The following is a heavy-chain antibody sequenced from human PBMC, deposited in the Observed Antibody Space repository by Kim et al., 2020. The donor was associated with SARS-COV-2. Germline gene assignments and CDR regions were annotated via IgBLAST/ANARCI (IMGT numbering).Heavy chain of an antibody. V-gene: IGHV1-24*01. CDR3: ATGAPPSSSDAFDI. Sequence: AQKVQGRVTMTEDTSTDPAYMELSSLRSEDTAVYYCATGAPPSSSDAFDIWGQGTMVTVSS. D-gene: IGHD6-19*01. J-gene: IGHJ3*02.